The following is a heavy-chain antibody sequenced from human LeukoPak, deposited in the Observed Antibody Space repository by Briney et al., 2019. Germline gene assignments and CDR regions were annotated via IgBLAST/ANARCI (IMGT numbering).Heavy chain of an antibody. J-gene: IGHJ4*02. CDR1: GFTFSSYA. CDR2: ISGSGGST. CDR3: AKDPSTTVTYIDY. Sequence: GGSLRLSCAASGFTFSSYAMSWVRQAPGKGLEWVSGISGSGGSTYYADSVKGRFTISRDNSKNTLFLQMNSLRAEDTAVYYCAKDPSTTVTYIDYWGQGTLVTVSS. V-gene: IGHV3-23*01. D-gene: IGHD4-17*01.